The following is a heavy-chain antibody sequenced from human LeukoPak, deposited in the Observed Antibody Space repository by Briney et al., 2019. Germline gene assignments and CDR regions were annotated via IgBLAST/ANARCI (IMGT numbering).Heavy chain of an antibody. V-gene: IGHV4-39*07. CDR1: GGSISTSNYY. Sequence: SETLSLTCTVSGGSISTSNYYWGWIRQPPGKGLEWIGNIFYSGSTYYSPSLRSRVTISLDTSRNQFSLKLNSVTAADTAVYYCARDLYYYDSSGYHYFDYWGQGTLVTVSS. J-gene: IGHJ4*02. CDR3: ARDLYYYDSSGYHYFDY. CDR2: IFYSGST. D-gene: IGHD3-22*01.